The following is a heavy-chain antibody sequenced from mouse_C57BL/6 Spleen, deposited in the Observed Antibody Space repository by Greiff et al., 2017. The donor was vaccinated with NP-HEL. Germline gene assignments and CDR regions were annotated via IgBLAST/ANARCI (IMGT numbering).Heavy chain of an antibody. CDR2: INPSTVGT. D-gene: IGHD1-1*01. Sequence: VQLKQSGPELVKPGASVKISCKASGYSFTGYYMNWVKQSPEKSLEWIGEINPSTVGTTYNQKFKAKATLTVDKSSSPAYMQLKSRTSDDSAVYYCAKTYYGRSYGYFDVWGTGTTVTVSS. CDR3: AKTYYGRSYGYFDV. CDR1: GYSFTGYY. J-gene: IGHJ1*03. V-gene: IGHV1-42*01.